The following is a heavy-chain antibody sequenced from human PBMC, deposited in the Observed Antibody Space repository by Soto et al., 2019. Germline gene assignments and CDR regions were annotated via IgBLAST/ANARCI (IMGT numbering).Heavy chain of an antibody. Sequence: ASVKVSCKASGGTFSSYAISWVRQAPGQGLEWMGGIIPIFGTANYAQKFQGRVTITADESTSTAYMELSSLRSEDTAVYYCANYYGSGSYSWDSRNWFDPWGQGTLVTV. J-gene: IGHJ5*02. V-gene: IGHV1-69*13. D-gene: IGHD3-10*01. CDR3: ANYYGSGSYSWDSRNWFDP. CDR1: GGTFSSYA. CDR2: IIPIFGTA.